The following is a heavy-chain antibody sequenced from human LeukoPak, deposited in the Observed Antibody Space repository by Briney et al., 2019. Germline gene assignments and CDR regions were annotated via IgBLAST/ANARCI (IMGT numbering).Heavy chain of an antibody. CDR2: IYYSGST. V-gene: IGHV4-59*08. D-gene: IGHD6-13*01. J-gene: IGHJ4*02. Sequence: SETLSLTCTVPGGSISSYYWSWIRQPPGKGLEWVGYIYYSGSTNYNLSLKSRVTISVDTSKNQFSLKLSSVTAADTAVYYCARSPTGYSSSWYRAYFDYWGQGTLVTVAS. CDR1: GGSISSYY. CDR3: ARSPTGYSSSWYRAYFDY.